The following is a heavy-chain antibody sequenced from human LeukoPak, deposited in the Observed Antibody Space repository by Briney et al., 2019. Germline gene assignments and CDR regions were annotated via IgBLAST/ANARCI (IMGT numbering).Heavy chain of an antibody. CDR1: GFTFSSYW. D-gene: IGHD3-22*01. CDR2: IKQDGSEK. J-gene: IGHJ3*02. CDR3: ATVDLYYYDSSGQPFDI. Sequence: GGSLRLSCAASGFTFSSYWMSWVRQAPGKGLEWVANIKQDGSEKYYVDSVKGRFTISRDNAKNSLYLQMNSLRAEDTAVYYCATVDLYYYDSSGQPFDIWGQGTMVTVSS. V-gene: IGHV3-7*01.